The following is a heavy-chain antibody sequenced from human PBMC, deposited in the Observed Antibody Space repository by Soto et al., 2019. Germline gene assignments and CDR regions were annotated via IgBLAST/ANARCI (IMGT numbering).Heavy chain of an antibody. V-gene: IGHV3-23*01. CDR3: AKGTANWNFGYFDY. CDR2: IGGSGGGT. D-gene: IGHD1-7*01. CDR1: GFTFSSYA. Sequence: GGSLRLSCAASGFTFSSYAMTWVRQAPGKGLGWVSVIGGSGGGTYYADSVKGRFTISRDNSKNTLYLQMNSLRAEDTAVYYCAKGTANWNFGYFDYWGQGTLVTVSS. J-gene: IGHJ4*02.